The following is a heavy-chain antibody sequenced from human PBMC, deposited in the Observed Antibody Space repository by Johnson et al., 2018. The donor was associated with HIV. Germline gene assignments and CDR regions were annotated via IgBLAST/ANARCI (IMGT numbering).Heavy chain of an antibody. Sequence: QVQLVESGGGLVQPGGSLRLSCAASGFTFSSFAMHWVRQAPGKGLEWVAVITSDVSNKYYADSVKGRFTISRDNSRTRLYIQMNSLSVEDTGVYYCARGVKKQLNVVDAFDIWGQGTKVTVSS. CDR1: GFTFSSFA. CDR2: ITSDVSNK. J-gene: IGHJ3*02. D-gene: IGHD1-1*01. CDR3: ARGVKKQLNVVDAFDI. V-gene: IGHV3-30*04.